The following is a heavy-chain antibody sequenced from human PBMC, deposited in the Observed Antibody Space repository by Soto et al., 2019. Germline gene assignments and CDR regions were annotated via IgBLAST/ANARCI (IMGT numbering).Heavy chain of an antibody. CDR1: GYTFTSYD. CDR2: MNPNSGNT. V-gene: IGHV1-8*01. CDR3: ARGLASWYCSGGSCYEFDY. D-gene: IGHD2-15*01. J-gene: IGHJ4*02. Sequence: ASVKVSCKASGYTFTSYDINWVRQATGQGLEWMGWMNPNSGNTGYAQKFQGRVTMTRNTSISTAYMELSSLRSEDTAVYYCARGLASWYCSGGSCYEFDYWGQGTLVTVSS.